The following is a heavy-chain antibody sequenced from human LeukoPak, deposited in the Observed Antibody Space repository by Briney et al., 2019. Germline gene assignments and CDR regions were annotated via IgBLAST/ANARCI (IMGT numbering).Heavy chain of an antibody. CDR1: GFTFSSYA. V-gene: IGHV3-23*01. CDR3: ARDYYDSSGYYYFDY. Sequence: GGSLRLSCAASGFTFSSYAMSWVRQAPGKGLKWVSAISGSGGSTHYADSVKGRFTISRDNSKSTLYLRMNSVRAEDTAVYYCARDYYDSSGYYYFDYWGQGTLVTVSS. D-gene: IGHD3-22*01. J-gene: IGHJ4*02. CDR2: ISGSGGST.